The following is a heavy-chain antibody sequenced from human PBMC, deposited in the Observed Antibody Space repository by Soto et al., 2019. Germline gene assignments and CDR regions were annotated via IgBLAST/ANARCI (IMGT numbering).Heavy chain of an antibody. V-gene: IGHV3-73*01. CDR3: IVDFWSGYNYYYYGMDV. D-gene: IGHD3-3*01. CDR1: GFTFSGSA. J-gene: IGHJ6*02. CDR2: IRSKANSYAT. Sequence: GGSLRLSCAASGFTFSGSAMHWVRQASGKGLEWVGRIRSKANSYATAYAASVKGRFTISRDDSKNTAYLQMNSLKTEDTAVYYCIVDFWSGYNYYYYGMDVWGQGTTVTVSS.